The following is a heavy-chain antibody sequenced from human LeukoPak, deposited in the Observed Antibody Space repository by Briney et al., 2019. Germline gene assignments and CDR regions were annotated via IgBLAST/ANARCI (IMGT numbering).Heavy chain of an antibody. CDR2: VSGSGEST. CDR1: GFAFSRSA. V-gene: IGHV3-23*01. J-gene: IGHJ3*01. CDR3: VKDLGDDYENAFDF. D-gene: IGHD4-17*01. Sequence: TGGSLRLSCEASGFAFSRSAMSWVRHPPGRGLEWVSSVSGSGESTFYAASVKRRFTISRDNSKNTVYLQINSLRAEDTAPYYCVKDLGDDYENAFDFWGQGTLVTVSS.